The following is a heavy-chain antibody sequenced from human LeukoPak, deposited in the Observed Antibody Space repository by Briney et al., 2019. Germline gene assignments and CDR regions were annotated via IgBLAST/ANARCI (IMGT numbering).Heavy chain of an antibody. V-gene: IGHV3-23*01. J-gene: IGHJ4*02. CDR1: GFIFSSYA. D-gene: IGHD2-8*01. CDR3: AKDRSCINGRCHGNFDY. CDR2: ISGSGGST. Sequence: GGSLRLSCAASGFIFSSYAMRWVRQAPGKGLEWVSTISGSGGSTYYADSVKGRFTSSRDNSKNTVYLQMNSLRAEDTAVYYCAKDRSCINGRCHGNFDYWGGGTLVTVSS.